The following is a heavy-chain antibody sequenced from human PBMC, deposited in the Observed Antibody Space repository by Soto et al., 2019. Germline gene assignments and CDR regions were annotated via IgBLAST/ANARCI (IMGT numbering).Heavy chain of an antibody. D-gene: IGHD6-19*01. Sequence: QVQLVESGGGVVQPGRSLRLSCAASGFTFSSYAMHWVRQAPGKGLEWVAVISYDGSNKYYADSVKGRFTISRDNSKNTLYLQMNSLRDEDTAVYYCASRGYSSGWYKDYWGQGTLVTVSS. V-gene: IGHV3-30-3*01. CDR1: GFTFSSYA. CDR2: ISYDGSNK. J-gene: IGHJ4*02. CDR3: ASRGYSSGWYKDY.